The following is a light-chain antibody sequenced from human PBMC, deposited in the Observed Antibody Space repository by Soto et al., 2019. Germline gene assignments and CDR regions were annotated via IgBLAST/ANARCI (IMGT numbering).Light chain of an antibody. CDR1: QSLLHSNGYNY. CDR2: LGS. Sequence: DIVMTQSPLSLPVTPGEPASISCRSSQSLLHSNGYNYLDWYLQKPGQSPQLLIYLGSNRASGVPDRFSGSGSGTDFTLKINRVEAEDVGVYYCMQALQTPTTFGGGTKVDIK. J-gene: IGKJ4*01. CDR3: MQALQTPTT. V-gene: IGKV2-28*01.